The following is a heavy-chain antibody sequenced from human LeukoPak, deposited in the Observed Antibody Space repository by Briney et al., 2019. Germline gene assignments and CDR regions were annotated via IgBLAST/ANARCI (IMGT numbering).Heavy chain of an antibody. J-gene: IGHJ4*02. V-gene: IGHV4-34*01. D-gene: IGHD2-2*01. Sequence: PSETLSLTCAVYGGSFSGYYWSWIRQPPGKGLEWIGEINHSGSTNYNPSLKSRVTISVDTSKNQFSLKLGSVTAADTAVYYCARRLGYCSSTSCHPPFDYWGQGTLVTVSS. CDR2: INHSGST. CDR1: GGSFSGYY. CDR3: ARRLGYCSSTSCHPPFDY.